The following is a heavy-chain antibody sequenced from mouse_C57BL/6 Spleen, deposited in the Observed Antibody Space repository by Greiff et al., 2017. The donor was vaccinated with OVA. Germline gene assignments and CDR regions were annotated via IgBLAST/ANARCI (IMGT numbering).Heavy chain of an antibody. V-gene: IGHV1-69*01. CDR3: ARGKVGYGYVEG. Sequence: QVQLQQPGAELVMPGASVKLSCKASGYTFTSYWMHWVKQRPGQGLEWIGEIDPSDSYTNYNQKFKGKSTLTVDKSSSTAYMQLSSLTSEDSAVYYGARGKVGYGYVEGWGTGTTVTVAS. D-gene: IGHD1-3*01. J-gene: IGHJ1*03. CDR1: GYTFTSYW. CDR2: IDPSDSYT.